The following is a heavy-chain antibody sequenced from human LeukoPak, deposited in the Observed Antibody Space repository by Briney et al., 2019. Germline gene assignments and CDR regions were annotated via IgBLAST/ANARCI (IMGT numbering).Heavy chain of an antibody. J-gene: IGHJ4*02. CDR2: IYNSGST. CDR1: GGPISTYY. CDR3: ARHGSGYSFDY. D-gene: IGHD5-18*01. Sequence: SETLSLTCTVSGGPISTYYWSRIRRSPGKGLESIGYIYNSGSTNYNPSLKSRVTISLDTSKNQFSLRLSSVTAADTAVYYCARHGSGYSFDYWGQGTLVTVSP. V-gene: IGHV4-59*08.